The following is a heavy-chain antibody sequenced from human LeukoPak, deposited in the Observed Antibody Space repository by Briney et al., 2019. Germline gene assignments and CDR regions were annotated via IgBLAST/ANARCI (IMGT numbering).Heavy chain of an antibody. CDR2: IYYSGST. CDR3: ARISEEKLWFGELSGRAFDI. CDR1: GGSISSYY. J-gene: IGHJ3*02. D-gene: IGHD3-10*01. V-gene: IGHV4-59*01. Sequence: SETLSLTCTVSGGSISSYYWSWIRQPPGKGLEWIGYIYYSGSTNYNPSLKSRVTISVDTSKNQFSLKLSSVTAADTAVYYCARISEEKLWFGELSGRAFDIWGQGTMVTVSS.